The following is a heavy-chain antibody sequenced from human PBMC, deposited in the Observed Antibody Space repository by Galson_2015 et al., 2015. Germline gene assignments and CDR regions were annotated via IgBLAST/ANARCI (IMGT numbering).Heavy chain of an antibody. CDR1: GFTFSTYS. CDR2: ISSSGSTI. D-gene: IGHD5-24*01. CDR3: ARDRGDGHNYNWYFDL. Sequence: SLRLSCAASGFTFSTYSVNWVRQASGKGLEWVSYISSSGSTIYYADSVKGRFTISRDNAKNSLYLQMNSLRDEDTALYYCARDRGDGHNYNWYFDLWGRGTLVTVSS. V-gene: IGHV3-48*02. J-gene: IGHJ2*01.